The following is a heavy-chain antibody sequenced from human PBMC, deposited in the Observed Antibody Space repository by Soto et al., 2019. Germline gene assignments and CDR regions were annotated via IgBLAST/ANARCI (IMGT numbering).Heavy chain of an antibody. D-gene: IGHD6-19*01. Sequence: PGGSLRLSCAASGFTFSSYGMHWVRQAPGKGLEWVAVISYDGSNKYYADSVKGRFTISRDNSKSTLYLQMNSLRAEDTAVYYCAKDIFHSSGWYRFDYWGQGTLVTVSS. V-gene: IGHV3-30*18. CDR1: GFTFSSYG. CDR3: AKDIFHSSGWYRFDY. J-gene: IGHJ4*02. CDR2: ISYDGSNK.